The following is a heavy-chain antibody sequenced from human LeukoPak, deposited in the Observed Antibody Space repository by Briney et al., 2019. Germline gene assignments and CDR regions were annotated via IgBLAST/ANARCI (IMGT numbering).Heavy chain of an antibody. CDR1: GFTFSTFG. CDR2: ISYDGTFE. J-gene: IGHJ4*03. D-gene: IGHD2-2*01. CDR3: TRGKLIVLVPAPI. V-gene: IGHV3-30*03. Sequence: PGGSLRLSCAASGFTFSTFGMHWVRQAPGKGLEWVAVISYDGTFEDYADSVKGRFTISRDNSKNTLYLQMNSLRVEDTAMYYCTRGKLIVLVPAPIWGQGTMVTVSS.